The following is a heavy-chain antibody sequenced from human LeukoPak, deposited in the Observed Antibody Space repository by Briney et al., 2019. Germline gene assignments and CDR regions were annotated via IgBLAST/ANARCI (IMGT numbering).Heavy chain of an antibody. Sequence: PGESLKISCKGSGYRFTNYWVGWVRQMPGKGLEWMGIIYPGDSDTRYSPSFQGQVTISADKSMGTAYLQWGSLAASDTAMYYCARLTPTGYSSSWYRGAADYWGQGTLVTVSS. D-gene: IGHD6-13*01. CDR2: IYPGDSDT. CDR3: ARLTPTGYSSSWYRGAADY. CDR1: GYRFTNYW. J-gene: IGHJ4*02. V-gene: IGHV5-51*01.